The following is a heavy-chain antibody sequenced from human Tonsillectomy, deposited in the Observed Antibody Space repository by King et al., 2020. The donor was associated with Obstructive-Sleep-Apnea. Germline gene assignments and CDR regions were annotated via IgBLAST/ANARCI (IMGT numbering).Heavy chain of an antibody. CDR1: GFTFANYW. J-gene: IGHJ4*02. V-gene: IGHV3-7*01. CDR2: IKEDGSDK. D-gene: IGHD2-15*01. Sequence: VQLVESGGGLVQPGGSLRLSCAASGFTFANYWMSWVRQAPGKGLEWVANIKEDGSDKFYVDSVKGRFTISRDNAKNSLYLQMNSLRAEDTAVYYCAREGQDFSGSYYFDYWGQGTLVTVSS. CDR3: AREGQDFSGSYYFDY.